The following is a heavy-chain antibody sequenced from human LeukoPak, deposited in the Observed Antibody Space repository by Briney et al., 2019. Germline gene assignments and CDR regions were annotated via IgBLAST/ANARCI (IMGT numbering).Heavy chain of an antibody. J-gene: IGHJ4*02. CDR2: INHSGST. CDR1: GGSFSGYY. CDR3: ARKRWLQVTKPSYYFDY. Sequence: SETLSLTCAAYGGSFSGYYWSWIRQPPGKGLEWIGEINHSGSTNYNPSLKSRVTISVDTSKNQFSLKLSSVTAADTAVYYCARKRWLQVTKPSYYFDYWGQGTLVTVSS. V-gene: IGHV4-34*01. D-gene: IGHD5-12*01.